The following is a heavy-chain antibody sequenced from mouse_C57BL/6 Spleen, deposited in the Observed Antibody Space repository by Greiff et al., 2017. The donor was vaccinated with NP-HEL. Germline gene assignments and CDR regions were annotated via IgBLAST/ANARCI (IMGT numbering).Heavy chain of an antibody. CDR1: GYSFTSYW. J-gene: IGHJ1*03. CDR2: INPSSGYT. V-gene: IGHV1-7*01. D-gene: IGHD1-1*01. Sequence: QVQLQQSGAELAKPGASVKLSCKASGYSFTSYWMHWVKQRPGQGLEWIGYINPSSGYTKYNQKFKDKATLTADKSSSTAYMQLSSLTYEDSAVYYCARPLSTVVATSYFDVWGTGTTVTVST. CDR3: ARPLSTVVATSYFDV.